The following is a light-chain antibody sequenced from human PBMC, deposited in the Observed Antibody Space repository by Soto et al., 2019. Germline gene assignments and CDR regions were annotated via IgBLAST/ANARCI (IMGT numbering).Light chain of an antibody. Sequence: DIQMTQSPSSLSASVGDRVTITCRASQSISSYLNWYQQKPGKAPKLLIYAASSLQSGVPSRFRGSGSGTDFTLTISRLQPEDFATYYCQQSYSTPLTFGGGTKVEIK. CDR1: QSISSY. V-gene: IGKV1-39*01. CDR3: QQSYSTPLT. CDR2: AAS. J-gene: IGKJ4*01.